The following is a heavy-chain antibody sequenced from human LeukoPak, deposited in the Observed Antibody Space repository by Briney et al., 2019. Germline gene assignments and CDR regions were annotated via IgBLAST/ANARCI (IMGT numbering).Heavy chain of an antibody. D-gene: IGHD2-2*01. J-gene: IGHJ4*02. V-gene: IGHV4-38-2*01. CDR2: MYNSGST. CDR3: ARHVYGRHQLQAYHFDY. CDR1: GYSISSGHY. Sequence: PSETLSLTCDVSGYSISSGHYWGWIRPSPGKGLEWTASMYNSGSTYFKSSLKSRVTISLDTPKNQFSLTLNSVTAADTAVYYCARHVYGRHQLQAYHFDYWGQGILVTVSS.